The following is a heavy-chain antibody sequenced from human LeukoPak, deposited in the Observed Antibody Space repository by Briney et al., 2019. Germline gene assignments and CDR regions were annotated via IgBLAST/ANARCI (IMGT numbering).Heavy chain of an antibody. J-gene: IGHJ4*02. CDR2: SYWDDDR. CDR1: GFSLNTRGVG. D-gene: IGHD3-22*01. V-gene: IGHV2-5*02. Sequence: KSALTLVNPTQTLTLTCTFSGFSLNTRGVGVDWIRQPPGRALEWLALSYWDDDRRYSPSLKSRLTITKDTSKNQVVLTITTMDPVDTATYFCAHRKYYYDSSVFDNWCQGTLVTVSS. CDR3: AHRKYYYDSSVFDN.